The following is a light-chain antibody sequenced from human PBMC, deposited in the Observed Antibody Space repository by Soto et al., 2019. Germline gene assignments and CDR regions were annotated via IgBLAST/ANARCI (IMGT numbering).Light chain of an antibody. CDR2: DVT. CDR3: SSYTSSSTYV. J-gene: IGLJ1*01. CDR1: SSDVGGYNY. V-gene: IGLV2-14*01. Sequence: HSALTQPASVSGSPGQSITISCTGTSSDVGGYNYVSWYQQNPGKAPKLLIYDVTKRPSGVSNRFSGSKSGNTASLTISGLQAEDEADYYCSSYTSSSTYVFGTGTKLTVL.